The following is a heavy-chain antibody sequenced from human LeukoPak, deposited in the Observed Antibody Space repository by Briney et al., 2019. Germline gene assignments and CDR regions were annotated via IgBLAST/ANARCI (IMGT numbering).Heavy chain of an antibody. V-gene: IGHV3-9*03. Sequence: GRSLRLSCAASGFTFDDYAMHWVRQAPGKGLEWVSGISWNSGSIGYADSVKGRFTISRDNAKNSLYLQMNSLRAEDMALYYCAKDIRRKYDFWSGSDYWGQGTLVTVSS. CDR3: AKDIRRKYDFWSGSDY. CDR2: ISWNSGSI. CDR1: GFTFDDYA. D-gene: IGHD3-3*01. J-gene: IGHJ4*02.